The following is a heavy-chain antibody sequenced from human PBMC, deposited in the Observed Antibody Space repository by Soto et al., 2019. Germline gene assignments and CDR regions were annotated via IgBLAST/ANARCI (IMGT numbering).Heavy chain of an antibody. CDR3: ARIGYSSSSFDY. V-gene: IGHV3-7*01. CDR1: GFTFTNYW. CDR2: IKQDGTTK. J-gene: IGHJ4*02. D-gene: IGHD6-6*01. Sequence: GGSLRPCCAASGFTFTNYWMTGARQAPGKGLEWVANIKQDGTTKYYMDSVKGRFTISRDNAKNSLYLQINSLRAGDTAVYFCARIGYSSSSFDYWGQGTLVTVSS.